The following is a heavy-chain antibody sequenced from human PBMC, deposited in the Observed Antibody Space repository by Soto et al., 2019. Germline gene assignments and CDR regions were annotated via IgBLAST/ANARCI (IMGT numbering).Heavy chain of an antibody. V-gene: IGHV4-39*07. J-gene: IGHJ4*02. D-gene: IGHD5-18*01. CDR3: ARGHDTAMVLDY. CDR1: GGSISSSSYY. CDR2: IFYSGST. Sequence: SETLSLTCTVSGGSISSSSYYWGWIRQPPGKGLEWIGSIFYSGSTYYNPSLKSRVTISVDTSKNQFSLKLSSVTAADTAVYSCARGHDTAMVLDYWGQRTRVTVSS.